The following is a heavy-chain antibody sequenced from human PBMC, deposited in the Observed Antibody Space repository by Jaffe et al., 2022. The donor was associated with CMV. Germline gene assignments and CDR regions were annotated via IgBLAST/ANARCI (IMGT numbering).Heavy chain of an antibody. Sequence: QLQLQESGPGLVKPSETLSLTCTVSGGSISSDTYFWGWIRQPPGKGLEWIGTIYYSGTTYYNSSLKSRVTMSVDTPKNQFSLKLNSVTAADTAVYYCARQSWASMAAPFDYWGQGTLVTVSS. CDR1: GGSISSDTYF. D-gene: IGHD6-6*01. J-gene: IGHJ4*02. V-gene: IGHV4-39*01. CDR2: IYYSGTT. CDR3: ARQSWASMAAPFDY.